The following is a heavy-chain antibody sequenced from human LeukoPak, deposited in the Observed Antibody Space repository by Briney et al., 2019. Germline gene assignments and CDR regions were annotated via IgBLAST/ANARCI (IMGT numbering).Heavy chain of an antibody. V-gene: IGHV3-21*01. CDR1: GFTFSSYS. CDR2: ISSSSSYI. Sequence: PGGSLRPSCAASGFTFSSYSMNWVRQAPGKGLEWVSSISSSSSYIYYADSVKGRFTISRDNAKNSLYLQMNSLRAEDTAVYYCARERPTAGIPFDYWGQGTLAPVSS. CDR3: ARERPTAGIPFDY. J-gene: IGHJ4*02. D-gene: IGHD6-13*01.